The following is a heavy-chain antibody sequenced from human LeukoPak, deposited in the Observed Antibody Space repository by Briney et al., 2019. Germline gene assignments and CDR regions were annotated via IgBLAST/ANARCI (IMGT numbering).Heavy chain of an antibody. D-gene: IGHD5-12*01. Sequence: SETLSLTCTVSGGSISSRNYYWGWIRQPPGKGLEWIGYIYYSGSTNYNPSLKSRVTISVDTSKNQFSLKLSSVTAADTAVYYCARFRGYYSFDYWGQGTLVTVSS. CDR3: ARFRGYYSFDY. V-gene: IGHV4-61*05. J-gene: IGHJ4*02. CDR2: IYYSGST. CDR1: GGSISSRNYY.